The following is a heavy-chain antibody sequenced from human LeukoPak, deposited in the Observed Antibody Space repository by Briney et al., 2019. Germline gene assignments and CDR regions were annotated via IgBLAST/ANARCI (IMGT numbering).Heavy chain of an antibody. V-gene: IGHV1-18*01. J-gene: IGHJ5*02. CDR2: ISGYNGNT. CDR1: GYTFTSYG. CDR3: ARAYGSGSYYDLNWFDP. D-gene: IGHD3-10*01. Sequence: ASVKVSCKAPGYTFTSYGISWVRQAPGQGLEWMGWISGYNGNTNYAQNLQGRVTMTTDTSTSTAYMDLRSLRSDDTAVYYCARAYGSGSYYDLNWFDPWGQGTLVTVSS.